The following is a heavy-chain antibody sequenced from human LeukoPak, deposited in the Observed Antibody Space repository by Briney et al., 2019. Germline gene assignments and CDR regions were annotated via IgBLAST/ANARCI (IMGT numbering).Heavy chain of an antibody. CDR1: GYTFTNYY. CDR3: ASAEYDSSGYYSLDNWFDP. CDR2: INPGGSRT. J-gene: IGHJ5*02. Sequence: ASVKVSCKASGYTFTNYYIHWVRQAPGQGLEWMGKINPGGSRTNYAQKFQGRVTITADESTSTAYMELSSLRSEDTAVYYCASAEYDSSGYYSLDNWFDPWGQGTLVTVSS. D-gene: IGHD3-22*01. V-gene: IGHV1-46*01.